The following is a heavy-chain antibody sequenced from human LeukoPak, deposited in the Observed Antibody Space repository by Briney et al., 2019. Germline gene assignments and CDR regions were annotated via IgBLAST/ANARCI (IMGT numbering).Heavy chain of an antibody. D-gene: IGHD4-23*01. V-gene: IGHV4-31*03. J-gene: IGHJ3*02. CDR3: ARHYGGSHDAFDI. CDR2: IYYSGST. Sequence: SETLSLTCTVSGGSISSGGYYWSWIRQHPEKGLEWIGYIYYSGSTYYNPSLKSRVTISVDTSKNQFSLKLSSVTAADTAVYYCARHYGGSHDAFDIWGQGTMATVSS. CDR1: GGSISSGGYY.